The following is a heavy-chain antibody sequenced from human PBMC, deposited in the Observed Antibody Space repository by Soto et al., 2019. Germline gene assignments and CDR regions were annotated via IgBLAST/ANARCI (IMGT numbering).Heavy chain of an antibody. D-gene: IGHD5-18*01. CDR3: ARALGYNYGDRDHYYGMDV. CDR2: ISYDGSNK. Sequence: PGGSLRLSCAASGFTFTAYGMHWVRQAPGKGLEWVAVISYDGSNKYYADSVKGRFTLSRDNSKYMLYLQMNSLRPDDTAVYYCARALGYNYGDRDHYYGMDVWGQGTTVTVSS. CDR1: GFTFTAYG. J-gene: IGHJ6*02. V-gene: IGHV3-30-3*01.